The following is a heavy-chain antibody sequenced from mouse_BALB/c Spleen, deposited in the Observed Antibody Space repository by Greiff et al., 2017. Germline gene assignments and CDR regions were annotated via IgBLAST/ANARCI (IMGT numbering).Heavy chain of an antibody. Sequence: EVKLQESGAELVKPGASVKLSCTASGFNIKDTYMHWVKQRPEQGLEWIGRIDPANGNTKYDPKFQGKATITADTSSNTAYLQLSSLTSEDTAVYYCARSPDLYYAMDYWGQGTSVTVSS. CDR1: GFNIKDTY. CDR3: ARSPDLYYAMDY. V-gene: IGHV14-3*02. J-gene: IGHJ4*01. CDR2: IDPANGNT.